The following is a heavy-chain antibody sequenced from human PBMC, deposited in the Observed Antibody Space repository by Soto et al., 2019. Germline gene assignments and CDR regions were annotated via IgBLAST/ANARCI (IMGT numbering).Heavy chain of an antibody. D-gene: IGHD3-22*01. CDR2: IYYSGTA. CDR3: ARDVDSSGYYFDY. CDR1: GASISSGGYY. Sequence: QVQLQESGPGLVKPSQTLSLTCTVSGASISSGGYYWSWIRQHPGKGLEWIGYIYYSGTAYYNPSLKSPVTISVDTSKNQFSLKLSSVTAADTAVYYCARDVDSSGYYFDYWGQGTLVTVSA. J-gene: IGHJ4*02. V-gene: IGHV4-31*01.